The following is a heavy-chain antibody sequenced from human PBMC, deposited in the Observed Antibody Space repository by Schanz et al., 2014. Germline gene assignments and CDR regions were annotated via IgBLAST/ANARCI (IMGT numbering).Heavy chain of an antibody. D-gene: IGHD4-17*01. J-gene: IGHJ3*02. V-gene: IGHV3-33*06. Sequence: QVQLVESGGGVVQPGGSLRLSCAASGFTFSSSGMHWVRQAPGKGLEWVAVIWYDGNNKYYADSVKGRFTISRDNSKNILYLQMNSLRAEDTALYYCAKDPHKDYGGKPQTFDIWGQGTMVTVSS. CDR3: AKDPHKDYGGKPQTFDI. CDR1: GFTFSSSG. CDR2: IWYDGNNK.